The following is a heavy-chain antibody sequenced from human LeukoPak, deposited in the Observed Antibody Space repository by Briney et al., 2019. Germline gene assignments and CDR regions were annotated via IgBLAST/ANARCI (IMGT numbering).Heavy chain of an antibody. V-gene: IGHV3-21*01. Sequence: GGSLRLSCAASGFTFSSYSMNWVRQAPGKGLEWVSSISSSSSYIYYADSVKSRFTISRDNAKNSLYLQMNSLRAEDTAVYYCARDRYDFWSGYWVLGDYYYGMDVSGQGTTVTVSS. CDR1: GFTFSSYS. D-gene: IGHD3-3*01. CDR3: ARDRYDFWSGYWVLGDYYYGMDV. J-gene: IGHJ6*02. CDR2: ISSSSSYI.